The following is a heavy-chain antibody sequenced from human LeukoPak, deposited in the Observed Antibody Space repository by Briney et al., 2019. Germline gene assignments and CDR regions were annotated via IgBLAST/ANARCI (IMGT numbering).Heavy chain of an antibody. Sequence: SETLSLTCTVSGGSISSSSYYWGWVRQPPGKGLEWIGSIYYSGSTYYNPFLKSRVTISVDTSKNQFSLKLSSVTAADTAVYYCARERRGYYDSSGPFYWGQGTLVTVSS. CDR3: ARERRGYYDSSGPFY. V-gene: IGHV4-39*01. CDR2: IYYSGST. D-gene: IGHD3-22*01. CDR1: GGSISSSSYY. J-gene: IGHJ4*02.